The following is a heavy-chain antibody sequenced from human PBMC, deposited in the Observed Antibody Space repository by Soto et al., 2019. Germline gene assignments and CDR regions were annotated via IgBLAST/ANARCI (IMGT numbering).Heavy chain of an antibody. CDR3: ARAAAGAAVRYYFDH. Sequence: QVQLMQSGAEVMKPGASVKVSCKASGYTFNTYYIHWVRQAPGQGLEWVVIINPYDGTRTYAQNFQGRVTLTRDTSTTTVYMELGSLRSEDTAVYYCARAAAGAAVRYYFDHWGQGTLVTVSS. D-gene: IGHD6-13*01. V-gene: IGHV1-46*02. CDR2: INPYDGTR. CDR1: GYTFNTYY. J-gene: IGHJ4*02.